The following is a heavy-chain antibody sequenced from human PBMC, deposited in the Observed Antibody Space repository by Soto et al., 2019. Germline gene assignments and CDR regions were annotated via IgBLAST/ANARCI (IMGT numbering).Heavy chain of an antibody. Sequence: TLSLTCTVSGGSVSSGSYYWSWIRQPPGKGLEWIGYIYYSGSTNYNPSLKSRVTISVDTSKNQFSLKLSSVTAADTAVYYCAYGGNSGDYWGQGTLVTVSS. CDR1: GGSVSSGSYY. D-gene: IGHD4-17*01. CDR2: IYYSGST. J-gene: IGHJ4*02. CDR3: AYGGNSGDY. V-gene: IGHV4-61*01.